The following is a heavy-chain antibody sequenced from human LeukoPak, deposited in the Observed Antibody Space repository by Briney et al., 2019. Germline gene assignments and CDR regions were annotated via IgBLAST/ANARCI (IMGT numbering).Heavy chain of an antibody. J-gene: IGHJ4*02. Sequence: GESLKISCKGSGYMFTNYWIGWVRQLPGRGLECMGIIYPGDSDTRHSPSFQGQVTISADKSINTAYLQWSSLKASDTAMYYCARGEITGTPVYYWGQGTLVTVSS. CDR2: IYPGDSDT. CDR1: GYMFTNYW. V-gene: IGHV5-51*01. CDR3: ARGEITGTPVYY. D-gene: IGHD1-7*01.